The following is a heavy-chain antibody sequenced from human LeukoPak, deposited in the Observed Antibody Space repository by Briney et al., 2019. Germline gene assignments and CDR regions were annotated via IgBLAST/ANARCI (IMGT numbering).Heavy chain of an antibody. Sequence: GGSLRLSCAASGFSFSSYGIHWVRQAPGKGLEWVAVITYDGSNKYYADSVKGRFTISRDNSKNTLYLQMNSLRAEDTAVYYCAKDRSTYYYDSSGYYPDAFDIWGQGTMVTFAS. CDR3: AKDRSTYYYDSSGYYPDAFDI. J-gene: IGHJ3*02. CDR2: ITYDGSNK. CDR1: GFSFSSYG. D-gene: IGHD3-22*01. V-gene: IGHV3-30*18.